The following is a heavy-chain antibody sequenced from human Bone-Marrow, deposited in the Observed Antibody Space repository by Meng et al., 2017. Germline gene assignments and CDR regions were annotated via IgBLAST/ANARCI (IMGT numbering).Heavy chain of an antibody. D-gene: IGHD5-18*01. J-gene: IGHJ6*01. Sequence: SETLSLTCTVSGGSVSSGSYYWSWIRQPPGKGLEWIGYIYYSGSTNYNPSLKSRVTISVDTSKNQFSLKLSSVTAADTAVYYCARGGYSYGRNYYYYYGMDVCGQAIT. V-gene: IGHV4-61*01. CDR3: ARGGYSYGRNYYYYYGMDV. CDR2: IYYSGST. CDR1: GGSVSSGSYY.